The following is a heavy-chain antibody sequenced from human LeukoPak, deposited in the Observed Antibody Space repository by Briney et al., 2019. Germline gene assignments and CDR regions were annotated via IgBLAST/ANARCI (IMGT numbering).Heavy chain of an antibody. J-gene: IGHJ3*02. Sequence: SETLSLTCTVSGGSISSYYWSWIRQPPGKGLEWIGYIYYSGSTNYKPSLKSRVSMSEDTSKNQFSLRLSSVTAADTAVYYCARSYYDSRDDAFDIWGQGTMVTVSS. V-gene: IGHV4-59*01. D-gene: IGHD3-22*01. CDR3: ARSYYDSRDDAFDI. CDR2: IYYSGST. CDR1: GGSISSYY.